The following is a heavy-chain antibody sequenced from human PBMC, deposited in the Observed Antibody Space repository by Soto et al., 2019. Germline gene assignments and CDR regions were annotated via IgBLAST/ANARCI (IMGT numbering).Heavy chain of an antibody. V-gene: IGHV3-30*18. CDR3: TKDLGSGKPYYYYAMDV. Sequence: QVQLVESGGGVVQPGRSLRLSCAASGFIFSKYGMHWVRQAPGKGLEWVAVISYDGSNKYYAESVKGRFIISRDKSENTLNLQMNSLRAEDTALYYCTKDLGSGKPYYYYAMDVWGQVTTVTVSS. D-gene: IGHD3-10*01. CDR1: GFIFSKYG. CDR2: ISYDGSNK. J-gene: IGHJ6*02.